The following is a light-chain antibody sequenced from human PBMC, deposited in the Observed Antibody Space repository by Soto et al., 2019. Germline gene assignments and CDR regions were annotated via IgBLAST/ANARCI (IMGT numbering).Light chain of an antibody. Sequence: QSALTQPASVYGSPGQSITISCTGTSSDVGVYNYVSWYQQHPGKAPKLMVYDVSNRPSGVSNRFSGSKSGNTASLTISGLQADDEADYYCSSYTSASTLVFGGGTKLTVL. V-gene: IGLV2-14*01. CDR3: SSYTSASTLV. J-gene: IGLJ3*02. CDR1: SSDVGVYNY. CDR2: DVS.